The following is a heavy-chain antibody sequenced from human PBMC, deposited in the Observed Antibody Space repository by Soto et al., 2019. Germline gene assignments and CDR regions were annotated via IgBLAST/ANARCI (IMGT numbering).Heavy chain of an antibody. J-gene: IGHJ4*02. D-gene: IGHD5-18*01. CDR1: GFSLSTSGMC. Sequence: ESGPTLVNPTQTLTLTCTFSGFSLSTSGMCVSWIRQPPGKALEWLALIDWDDDKYYSTSLKTRLTISKDTSKNQVVLTMTNMDPVDTATYYCARSGYSYGPGLFDYWGQGTLVTVSS. CDR2: IDWDDDK. V-gene: IGHV2-70*01. CDR3: ARSGYSYGPGLFDY.